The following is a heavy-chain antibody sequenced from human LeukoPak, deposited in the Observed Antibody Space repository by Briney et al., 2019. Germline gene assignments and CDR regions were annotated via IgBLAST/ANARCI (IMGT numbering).Heavy chain of an antibody. CDR3: ARRGSVWYYFDY. D-gene: IGHD1-26*01. Sequence: SETLSLTCTVSGGSISTTSYYWGWIRQPPGTGLEWIGSIYYSGTTYYNPSLKTRVIISVDTSKNQFSLRLSSVTAADTAVYYCARRGSVWYYFDYWGQGTLVTVSS. J-gene: IGHJ4*02. V-gene: IGHV4-39*01. CDR1: GGSISTTSYY. CDR2: IYYSGTT.